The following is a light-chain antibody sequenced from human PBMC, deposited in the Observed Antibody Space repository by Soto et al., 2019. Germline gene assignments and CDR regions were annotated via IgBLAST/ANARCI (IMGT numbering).Light chain of an antibody. V-gene: IGKV3-15*01. CDR3: QQYNNWPQM. J-gene: IGKJ1*01. CDR2: GAS. Sequence: EIVMTQSPATLSVSPGERATLSCRASQSISSNLAWYQQKPGQAPRLLIYGASTRATGIPARFSGSGSGTEFTLTISSLQSEDFAVYYCQQYNNWPQMFGQGSKVDIK. CDR1: QSISSN.